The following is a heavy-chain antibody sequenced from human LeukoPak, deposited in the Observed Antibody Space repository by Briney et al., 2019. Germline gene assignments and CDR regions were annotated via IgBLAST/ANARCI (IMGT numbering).Heavy chain of an antibody. D-gene: IGHD3-22*01. Sequence: GGSVKVSCKASGYTFTSYDINWVRQATGQGLEWMGWMNPNSGNTGYAQKFQGRVTMTRNTSISTAYMELSSLRSEDTAVYYCARGDDRADDAFDIWGQGTMVTVSS. V-gene: IGHV1-8*01. J-gene: IGHJ3*02. CDR3: ARGDDRADDAFDI. CDR2: MNPNSGNT. CDR1: GYTFTSYD.